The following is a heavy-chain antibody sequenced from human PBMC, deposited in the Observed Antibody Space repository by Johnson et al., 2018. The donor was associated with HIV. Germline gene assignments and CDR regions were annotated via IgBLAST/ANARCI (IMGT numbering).Heavy chain of an antibody. D-gene: IGHD2-21*01. V-gene: IGHV3-33*01. J-gene: IGHJ3*02. CDR2: IWYDGSNK. CDR1: GFTFSSYG. Sequence: QVQLVESGGGVVQPGRSLRLSCAASGFTFSSYGMHWVRQAPGKGLEWVAVIWYDGSNKYYADSVKGRFTISRDNSKNTLYLQMNSLRAEDTAVYYCARQRRLFEGHDAFDIWGQGTMVTVSS. CDR3: ARQRRLFEGHDAFDI.